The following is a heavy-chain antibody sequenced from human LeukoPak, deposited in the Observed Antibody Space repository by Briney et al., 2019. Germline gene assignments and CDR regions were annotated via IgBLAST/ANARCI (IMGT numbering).Heavy chain of an antibody. CDR2: ISNNGVRI. V-gene: IGHV3-64*01. J-gene: IGHJ4*02. CDR3: ARGLSGGGLDY. D-gene: IGHD3-10*01. CDR1: GFTFTSYA. Sequence: GGSLRLSCAASGFTFTSYAMHWVRQAPGKGLEYVSAISNNGVRIYYANSVKGRFSISRDNSKNTLSLQMGSLRAEDMAVYYCARGLSGGGLDYWGQGALVTVSS.